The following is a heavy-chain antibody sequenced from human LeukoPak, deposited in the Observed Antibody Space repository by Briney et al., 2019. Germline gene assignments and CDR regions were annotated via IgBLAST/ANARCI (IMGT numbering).Heavy chain of an antibody. J-gene: IGHJ3*02. Sequence: GGSLRLYCVASGFTFGPYWMHWVRQVPGKGLVWVSRINNDGSDTIYADSVKGRFTVSRDNSKDTLFLQMNSLRAEDTAVYYCARGGGDHAFDIWGQGTMVTVSS. V-gene: IGHV3-74*01. D-gene: IGHD3-16*01. CDR2: INNDGSDT. CDR3: ARGGGDHAFDI. CDR1: GFTFGPYW.